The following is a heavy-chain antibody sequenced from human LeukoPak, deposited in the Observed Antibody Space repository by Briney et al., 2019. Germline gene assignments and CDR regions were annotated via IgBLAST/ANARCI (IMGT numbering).Heavy chain of an antibody. J-gene: IGHJ4*02. CDR2: ITASGTAM. Sequence: GGSLRLSCAASGFTFSSYSMNWVRQAPGKGLEWASHITASGTAMFYADSVKGRFTISRDNAKNSLYLQMNSLRDEDTAVYYCASSGSYRFDYWGQGTLVTASS. V-gene: IGHV3-48*02. CDR3: ASSGSYRFDY. D-gene: IGHD1-26*01. CDR1: GFTFSSYS.